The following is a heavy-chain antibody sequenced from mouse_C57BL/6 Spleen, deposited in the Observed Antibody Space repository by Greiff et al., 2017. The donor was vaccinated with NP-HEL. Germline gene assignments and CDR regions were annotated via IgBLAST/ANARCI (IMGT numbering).Heavy chain of an antibody. D-gene: IGHD2-4*01. Sequence: VQLQQSGPELVKPGASVKISCKASGYAFSSSWMNWVKQRPGKGLEWIGRIYPGDGDTNYNGKFKGKATLTADKSSSTAYIQLSSLTSEDSAVYFCARGRIYYDYDYAMDYWGQGTSVTVSS. CDR2: IYPGDGDT. CDR1: GYAFSSSW. CDR3: ARGRIYYDYDYAMDY. J-gene: IGHJ4*01. V-gene: IGHV1-82*01.